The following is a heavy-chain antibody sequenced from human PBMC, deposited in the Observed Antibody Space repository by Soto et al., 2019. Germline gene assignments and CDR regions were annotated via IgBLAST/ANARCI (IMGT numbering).Heavy chain of an antibody. J-gene: IGHJ4*02. CDR1: GFTFSSYA. V-gene: IGHV3-30-3*01. D-gene: IGHD5-12*01. CDR3: AGVAVEMATIHVFDY. CDR2: ISYDGSNK. Sequence: QVQLVESGGGVVQPGRSLRLSCAASGFTFSSYAMQWVRQAPGKGLEWVAVISYDGSNKYYADSVKGRFTISRDNSKNTLYLESNGLRAEGRAVYYCAGVAVEMATIHVFDYWGQGALVTVSS.